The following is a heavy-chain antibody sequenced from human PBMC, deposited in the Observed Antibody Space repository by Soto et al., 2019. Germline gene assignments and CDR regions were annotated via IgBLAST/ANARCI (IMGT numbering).Heavy chain of an antibody. CDR2: IYYSGST. V-gene: IGHV4-39*01. Sequence: PSETLSLTCAVSGDSISSSGFYWGWIRQPPGKGLEWIGSIYYSGSTYYNPSLMSRVTISVDTSKSQFSLKMRSVTAADTAVYYCARRQQWLAGYFDYWGQGTLVTVSS. D-gene: IGHD6-19*01. J-gene: IGHJ4*02. CDR1: GDSISSSGFY. CDR3: ARRQQWLAGYFDY.